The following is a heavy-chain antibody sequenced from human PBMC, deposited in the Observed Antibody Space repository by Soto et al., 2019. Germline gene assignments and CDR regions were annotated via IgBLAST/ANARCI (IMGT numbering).Heavy chain of an antibody. CDR3: ASENWGVSHYFDY. D-gene: IGHD7-27*01. CDR2: ISSSSSTI. CDR1: GFTFSSYS. J-gene: IGHJ4*02. Sequence: GGSLRLSCAASGFTFSSYSMNWVRQAPGKGLEWVSYISSSSSTIYYADSVKGRFTISRDNAKNSLYLQMNSLRAEDTAVYYCASENWGVSHYFDYWGQGTLVTVSS. V-gene: IGHV3-48*04.